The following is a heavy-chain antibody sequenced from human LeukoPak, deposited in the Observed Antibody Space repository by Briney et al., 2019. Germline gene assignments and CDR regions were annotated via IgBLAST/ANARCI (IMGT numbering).Heavy chain of an antibody. D-gene: IGHD1-26*01. V-gene: IGHV4-4*07. CDR1: GGSISSYY. Sequence: SETLSLTCTVSGGSISSYYWSRLRQPAGKGLEWIGRIYTSGSTNYNPSLKSRVTMSVDTSKNQFSLKLSSVTAADTAVYYCARVVGATTDYYFDYWGQGTLVTVSS. CDR3: ARVVGATTDYYFDY. J-gene: IGHJ4*02. CDR2: IYTSGST.